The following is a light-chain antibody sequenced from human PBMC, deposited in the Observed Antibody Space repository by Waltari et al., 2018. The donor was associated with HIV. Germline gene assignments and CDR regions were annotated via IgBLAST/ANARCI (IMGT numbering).Light chain of an antibody. CDR2: KDR. CDR1: NLGNTY. CDR3: QAWDGDTVI. Sequence: DLSQDPAVSVSPGLTVTLACFGENLGNTYTSWFQQKAGQPPVLVLYKDRKRPSGIPDRFSGSTSGDTASLIISDTQAIDEAEYFCQAWDGDTVIFGGGTKLTVL. V-gene: IGLV3-1*01. J-gene: IGLJ2*01.